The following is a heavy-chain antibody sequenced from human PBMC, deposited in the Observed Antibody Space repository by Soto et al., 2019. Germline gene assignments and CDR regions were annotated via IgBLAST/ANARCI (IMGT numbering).Heavy chain of an antibody. J-gene: IGHJ6*02. Sequence: GGSLRLSCAASGFTFSSYGMHWVRQAPGKGLEWVAVISYDGSNKYYADSVKGRFTISRDNSKNTLYLQMNSLRAEDTAVYYCAKSGGGIPAAFMEDYYNYYGMDVWGQGTTVTVSS. V-gene: IGHV3-30*18. CDR1: GFTFSSYG. CDR3: AKSGGGIPAAFMEDYYNYYGMDV. CDR2: ISYDGSNK. D-gene: IGHD2-2*01.